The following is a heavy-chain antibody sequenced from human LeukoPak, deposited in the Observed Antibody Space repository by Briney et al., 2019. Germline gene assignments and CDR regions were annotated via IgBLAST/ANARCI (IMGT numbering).Heavy chain of an antibody. J-gene: IGHJ3*01. CDR1: GFTFSSYW. CDR3: ARDLSTVRDGDYDGFDV. D-gene: IGHD3-10*01. CDR2: INSDGSST. V-gene: IGHV3-74*01. Sequence: PGGSLRLSCAASGFTFSSYWMHWVRQAPGEGLVWVSRINSDGSSTNYADSVKGRFTISRDNAKNSLYLQMNSLRAEDTAVYYCARDLSTVRDGDYDGFDVWGQGTTVTVSS.